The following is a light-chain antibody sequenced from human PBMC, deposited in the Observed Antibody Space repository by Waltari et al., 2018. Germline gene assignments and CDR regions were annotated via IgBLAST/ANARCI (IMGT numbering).Light chain of an antibody. CDR1: ALPKKY. Sequence: SYELTQPHSVSVSPGQTATITCSGEALPKKYAYWYPQKSGQAPVLVIYEDSKRPSGIPERFSGSSSETMATLTISGAQVEDGSDYYCYSTDSSGMGVFGGGTKLTVL. CDR2: EDS. J-gene: IGLJ3*02. V-gene: IGLV3-10*01. CDR3: YSTDSSGMGV.